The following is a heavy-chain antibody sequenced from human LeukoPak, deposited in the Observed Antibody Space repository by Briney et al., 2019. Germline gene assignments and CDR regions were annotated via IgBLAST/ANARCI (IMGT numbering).Heavy chain of an antibody. J-gene: IGHJ4*02. CDR1: GGSIRNYY. V-gene: IGHV4-4*07. Sequence: PSETLSLTCTVSGGSIRNYYWSWIRQSAEKGLEWIGRVYTSGTTNYNPSLKSRVTMSIDTSKNLFSLKLTSVTAADTAVYYCARVITVRGVIFDYWGQGTLVTVSS. D-gene: IGHD3-16*01. CDR3: ARVITVRGVIFDY. CDR2: VYTSGTT.